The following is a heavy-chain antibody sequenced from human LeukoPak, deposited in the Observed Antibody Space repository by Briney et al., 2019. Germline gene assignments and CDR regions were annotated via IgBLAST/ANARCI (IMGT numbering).Heavy chain of an antibody. CDR3: AYGPPFDY. CDR1: GFTFSSYA. D-gene: IGHD1-14*01. Sequence: GGSLRLSCAASGFTFSSYAMHWVRQAPGKGLEWVAVISYDGSNKYYADSVKGRFTISRDNSKNTLYLQMNSLRAEDTAVYYCAYGPPFDYWGQGTLVTVSS. V-gene: IGHV3-30*04. J-gene: IGHJ4*02. CDR2: ISYDGSNK.